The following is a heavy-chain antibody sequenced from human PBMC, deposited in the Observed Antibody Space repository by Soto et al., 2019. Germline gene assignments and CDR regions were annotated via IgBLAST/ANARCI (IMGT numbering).Heavy chain of an antibody. CDR2: ISYDGSNK. V-gene: IGHV3-30-3*01. CDR1: GFTFSSYA. Sequence: GSLRLSCAASGFTFSSYAMHWVRQAPGKGLEWVAVISYDGSNKYYADSVKGRFTISRDNSKNTLYLQMNSLRAEDTAVYYCARPSRYCSGGSCYSTAFDIWGQGTMVTVSS. CDR3: ARPSRYCSGGSCYSTAFDI. D-gene: IGHD2-15*01. J-gene: IGHJ3*02.